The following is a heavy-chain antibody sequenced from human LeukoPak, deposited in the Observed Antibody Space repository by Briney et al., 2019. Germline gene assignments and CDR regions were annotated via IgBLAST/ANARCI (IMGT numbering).Heavy chain of an antibody. Sequence: TGGSLRLSCAASGFSFSSYSMKWVRQAPGKGLEWVSYISAISTTIYYADSVRGRFTISRDNAKNSLYLQMNSLRAEDTAVYYCARATTYFSYYYMDVWGKGTTATVSS. V-gene: IGHV3-48*01. CDR3: ARATTYFSYYYMDV. CDR2: ISAISTTI. J-gene: IGHJ6*03. CDR1: GFSFSSYS. D-gene: IGHD5-12*01.